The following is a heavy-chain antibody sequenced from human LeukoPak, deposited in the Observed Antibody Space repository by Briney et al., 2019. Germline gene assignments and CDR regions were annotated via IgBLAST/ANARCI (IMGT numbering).Heavy chain of an antibody. Sequence: SETLSLTCAVYGGFFSGYYWSWIRQPPGKGLEWIGEINHSGSTNYNPSLKSRVTISVDTSKNQFSLKLSSVTAADTAVYYCARGYYYYYMDVWGKGTTVTVSS. CDR2: INHSGST. J-gene: IGHJ6*03. V-gene: IGHV4-34*01. CDR1: GGFFSGYY. CDR3: ARGYYYYYMDV.